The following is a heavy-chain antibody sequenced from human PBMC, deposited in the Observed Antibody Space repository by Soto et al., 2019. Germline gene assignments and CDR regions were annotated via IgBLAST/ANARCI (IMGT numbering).Heavy chain of an antibody. J-gene: IGHJ5*02. CDR1: GFTFSSYA. D-gene: IGHD1-1*01. CDR3: AKKGSMALRDRHSQWTQRSFD. V-gene: IGHV3-23*01. CDR2: ISGSGSNP. Sequence: PGGSLRLSCAASGFTFSSYAMSWVRQAPGQGLEWVSAISGSGSNPYYADSVKGRFTISRDNSKNTLYLQMNSLRAEDTALYYCAKKGSMALRDRHSQWTQRSFD.